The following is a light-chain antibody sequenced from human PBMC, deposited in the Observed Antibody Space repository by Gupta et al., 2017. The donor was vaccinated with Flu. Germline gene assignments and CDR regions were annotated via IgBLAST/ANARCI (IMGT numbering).Light chain of an antibody. Sequence: DIQMTQSPSSLSASVGDRVTITCRASQSISTWLAWYQQKPGKAPKLLIYKASSLESGVPSGFSGSGSGTEFTLTISSLQPDDFATYYCQQYNCYPYTFGQGTKMEIK. J-gene: IGKJ2*01. CDR1: QSISTW. CDR2: KAS. V-gene: IGKV1-5*03. CDR3: QQYNCYPYT.